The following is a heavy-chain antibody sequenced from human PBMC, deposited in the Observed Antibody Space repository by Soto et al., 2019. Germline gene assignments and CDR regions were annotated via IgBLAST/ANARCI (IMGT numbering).Heavy chain of an antibody. CDR3: ARDNAIWQAGIGYFDY. D-gene: IGHD6-13*01. Sequence: QVQLVESGGGVVQPGRSLRLSCAASGFTFSSYSMHWVRQAPGKGLEWVALISYDGNKKYYADSVKGRFTISRDNSKDKLYLQMNSLKPEDTAVYYCARDNAIWQAGIGYFDYWGQGTLVTVSS. CDR2: ISYDGNKK. V-gene: IGHV3-30-3*01. J-gene: IGHJ4*02. CDR1: GFTFSSYS.